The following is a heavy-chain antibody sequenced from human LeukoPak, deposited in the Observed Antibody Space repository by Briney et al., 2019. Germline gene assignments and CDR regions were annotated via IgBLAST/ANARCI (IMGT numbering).Heavy chain of an antibody. V-gene: IGHV3-21*01. J-gene: IGHJ4*02. CDR3: ASGTVGNYALDY. Sequence: GGSLTLSCAASGLTFSRYNMNWVRQAPGKGLEWVSSIGTSSNNIYYTDSVKGRFTISRDNAKNTLYLQVDSLRVEDTAVYFCASGTVGNYALDYWGQGTLVTVSS. D-gene: IGHD1-7*01. CDR1: GLTFSRYN. CDR2: IGTSSNNI.